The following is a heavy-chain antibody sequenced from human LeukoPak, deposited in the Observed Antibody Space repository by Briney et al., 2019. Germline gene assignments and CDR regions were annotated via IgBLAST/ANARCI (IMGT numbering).Heavy chain of an antibody. CDR2: MNPNSGNT. CDR3: ARGTNYYGSGSWIFDY. D-gene: IGHD3-10*01. J-gene: IGHJ4*02. V-gene: IGHV1-8*01. CDR1: GYTFTSYD. Sequence: ASVKVSCKASGYTFTSYDINWVRQATGQGLEWMGWMNPNSGNTGYAQKFQGRVTMTRNTSISTAYMELSSLRSEDAAVYYCARGTNYYGSGSWIFDYWGQGTLVTVSS.